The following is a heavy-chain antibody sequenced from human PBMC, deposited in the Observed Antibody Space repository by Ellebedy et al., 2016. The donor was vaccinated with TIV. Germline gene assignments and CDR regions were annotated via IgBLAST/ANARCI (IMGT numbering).Heavy chain of an antibody. CDR3: ARGDCSSTSCPNSPYAFDI. CDR1: GYTFTGYY. J-gene: IGHJ3*02. V-gene: IGHV1-2*04. D-gene: IGHD2-2*01. Sequence: ASVKVSXXASGYTFTGYYMHWVRQAPGQGLEWMGWINPNSGGTNYAQKFQGWVTMTRDTSISTAYMELSRLRSDDTAVYYCARGDCSSTSCPNSPYAFDIWGQGTMVTVSS. CDR2: INPNSGGT.